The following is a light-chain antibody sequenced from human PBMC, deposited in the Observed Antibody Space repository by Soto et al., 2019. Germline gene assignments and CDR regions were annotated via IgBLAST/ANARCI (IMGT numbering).Light chain of an antibody. V-gene: IGKV3-15*01. CDR1: QSVSSN. J-gene: IGKJ4*01. CDR3: QQYDSWPPLT. CDR2: GAS. Sequence: EIVMTQSPATLSVSPGERATLSCRASQSVSSNLAWYQQKPGQAPRLLIYGASTRATGIPARFSGSGSDTEFTLTISSLQSEDVAVYYCQQYDSWPPLTFGGGTKVDTK.